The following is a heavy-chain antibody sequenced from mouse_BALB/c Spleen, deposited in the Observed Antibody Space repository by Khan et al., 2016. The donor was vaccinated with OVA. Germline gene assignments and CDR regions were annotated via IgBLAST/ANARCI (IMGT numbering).Heavy chain of an antibody. V-gene: IGHV2-9*02. CDR1: GFSLTNYG. J-gene: IGHJ3*01. CDR2: IWAGGST. Sequence: QVQLKESGPGLVAPSQSLSITCTVSGFSLTNYGVHWVRQTPREGLEWLGVIWAGGSTNYNSAIMSRMSISKDNSKSQVSLKMNSLQTNDTAMYYYAKPYYGSAWFAYWGQGTLVTVSA. CDR3: AKPYYGSAWFAY. D-gene: IGHD1-1*01.